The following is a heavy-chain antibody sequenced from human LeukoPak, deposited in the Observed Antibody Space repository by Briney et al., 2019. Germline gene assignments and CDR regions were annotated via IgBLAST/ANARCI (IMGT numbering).Heavy chain of an antibody. J-gene: IGHJ4*02. D-gene: IGHD1-26*01. Sequence: SVKVSCKASGGTFSSYAISWVRQAPGQGLEWMGGIIPIFGTENYVQKFQGIVTITTDESTSTAYMELSSLRSEDTAVYYCARESLSAVGATGLFDYWGQGTLVTVSS. CDR3: ARESLSAVGATGLFDY. CDR2: IIPIFGTE. V-gene: IGHV1-69*05. CDR1: GGTFSSYA.